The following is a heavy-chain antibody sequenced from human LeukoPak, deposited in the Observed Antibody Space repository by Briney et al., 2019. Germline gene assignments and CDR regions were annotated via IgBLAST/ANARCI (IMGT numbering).Heavy chain of an antibody. J-gene: IGHJ5*02. CDR1: GFTFSSYV. CDR2: ISGSGDTT. Sequence: GGSLRLSCAAPGFTFSSYVMNWVRQAPGKGLEWVSGISGSGDTTYYADSVKGRFTISRDNSKNTLYLQMNSLRAEDTAVYYCAKGKAFDPWGQGTLVTVSS. V-gene: IGHV3-23*01. CDR3: AKGKAFDP.